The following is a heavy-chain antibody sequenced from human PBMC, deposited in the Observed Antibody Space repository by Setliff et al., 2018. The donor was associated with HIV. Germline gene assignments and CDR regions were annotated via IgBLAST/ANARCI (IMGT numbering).Heavy chain of an antibody. J-gene: IGHJ4*02. D-gene: IGHD3-10*01. V-gene: IGHV4-59*08. CDR3: ARNTRAGDFDY. CDR1: GGSISNYY. CDR2: IHYSGST. Sequence: PSETLSLTCTVSGGSISNYYWSWIRQSPEKGLEWIGYIHYSGSTNYNPSLKSRVTISLDTSKNQFSLRLTSVTAADTAVYYCARNTRAGDFDYWGQGTLVTVSS.